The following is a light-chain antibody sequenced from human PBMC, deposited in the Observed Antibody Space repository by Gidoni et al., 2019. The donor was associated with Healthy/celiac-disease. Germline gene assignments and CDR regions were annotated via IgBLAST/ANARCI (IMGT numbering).Light chain of an antibody. J-gene: IGKJ2*01. CDR2: GAS. CDR3: QQYGSSPPMYT. V-gene: IGKV3-20*01. CDR1: QSVSSSY. Sequence: EIVLTQTPGALSLSPGERATLSCSASQSVSSSYLAWYQQKSGQAPRLLIYGASSRATGSPDRFSVSGSGTDFTLTISRLEPEDFAVYYCQQYGSSPPMYTFGQWTKLEIK.